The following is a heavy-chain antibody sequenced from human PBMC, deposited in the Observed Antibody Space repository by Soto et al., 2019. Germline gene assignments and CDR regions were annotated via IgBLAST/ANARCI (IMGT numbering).Heavy chain of an antibody. Sequence: ASVKVSCKASGGTFSSYAISWVRQAPGQGLEWMGGIIPIFGTANYAQKFQGRVTITADESTSTAYMELSSLRSEDTAVYYCARVLRFLEWLSTPQPGLFDGMDVWGQGTTVTVSS. CDR3: ARVLRFLEWLSTPQPGLFDGMDV. CDR2: IIPIFGTA. D-gene: IGHD3-3*01. CDR1: GGTFSSYA. V-gene: IGHV1-69*13. J-gene: IGHJ6*02.